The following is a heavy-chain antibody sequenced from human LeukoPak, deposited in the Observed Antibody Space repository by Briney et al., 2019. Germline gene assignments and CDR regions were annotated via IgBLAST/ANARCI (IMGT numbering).Heavy chain of an antibody. J-gene: IGHJ5*02. CDR2: IYYSGST. CDR1: GGSISSSSYY. CDR3: ARVETYGDFWFDP. D-gene: IGHD4-17*01. V-gene: IGHV4-39*07. Sequence: SETPSLTCTVSGGSISSSSYYWGWIRQPPGKGLEWIGSIYYSGSTNYNPSLKSRVTMSVDTSKNQFSLKLSSVTAADTAVYYCARVETYGDFWFDPWGQGTLVTVSS.